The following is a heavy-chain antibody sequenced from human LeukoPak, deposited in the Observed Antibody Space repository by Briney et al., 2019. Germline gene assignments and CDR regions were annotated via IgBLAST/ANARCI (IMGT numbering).Heavy chain of an antibody. CDR2: ISGSGDYT. Sequence: GGSLRLSCAVSGFTFSGYAMSWVRQAPGKGLEWVSTISGSGDYTYYADSVKGRFSISRDNSKNTLYLQMNSLRAEDTAVYYCAKSSYYDSSGYYREYYFDYWGQGTLVTVSS. CDR1: GFTFSGYA. CDR3: AKSSYYDSSGYYREYYFDY. V-gene: IGHV3-23*01. J-gene: IGHJ4*02. D-gene: IGHD3-22*01.